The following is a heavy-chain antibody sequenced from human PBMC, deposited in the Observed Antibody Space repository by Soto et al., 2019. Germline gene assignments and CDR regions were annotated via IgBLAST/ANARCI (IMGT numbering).Heavy chain of an antibody. Sequence: EVQLVESGGGLVQPGGSLKLSCAASVFTFSGSAMHWVRQASGKGLEWVGRIRSKANSYATAYAASVKGRFTISRDDSKNTAYLQMNSLKTEDTAVYYCTRQGIAVASADYWGQGTLVTVSS. CDR1: VFTFSGSA. CDR2: IRSKANSYAT. J-gene: IGHJ4*02. D-gene: IGHD6-19*01. V-gene: IGHV3-73*01. CDR3: TRQGIAVASADY.